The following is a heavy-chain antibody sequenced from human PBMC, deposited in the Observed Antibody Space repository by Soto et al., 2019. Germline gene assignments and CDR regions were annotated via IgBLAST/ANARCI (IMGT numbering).Heavy chain of an antibody. CDR1: GGSVRGYY. V-gene: IGHV4-34*01. CDR2: ITHSGRT. Sequence: SETLSRTCAVCGGSVRGYYWSWIRQPPAQRLEWIGEITHSGRTNSNPSLKSRVTISVDTSKNQFSLKLSSVNPADTALYYCERATGGYCNGGRCYSYYSYGMDVWGEGPPVTVSS. D-gene: IGHD2-15*01. CDR3: ERATGGYCNGGRCYSYYSYGMDV. J-gene: IGHJ6*04.